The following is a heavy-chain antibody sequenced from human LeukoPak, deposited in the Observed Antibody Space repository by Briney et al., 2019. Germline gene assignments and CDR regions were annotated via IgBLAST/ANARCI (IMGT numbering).Heavy chain of an antibody. V-gene: IGHV3-23*01. CDR3: ATGPGQIGRSAVAGRGIDY. J-gene: IGHJ4*02. Sequence: PGGSLRLSCAASGFTFSSYAMRWVRQAPGKGLEWVSVISGSGGSTYYADSVKGRFTISRDNSKNTLYLQMNSLRAEDTAVYYCATGPGQIGRSAVAGRGIDYWGQGTLVTVSS. D-gene: IGHD6-19*01. CDR2: ISGSGGST. CDR1: GFTFSSYA.